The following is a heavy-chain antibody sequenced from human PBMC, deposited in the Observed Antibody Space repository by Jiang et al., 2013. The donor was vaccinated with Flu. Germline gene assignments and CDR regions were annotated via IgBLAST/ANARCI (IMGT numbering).Heavy chain of an antibody. Sequence: LEWIGSIYYSGSTYYNPSLKSRVTISVDTSKNQFSLKLSSVTAADTAVYYCARFGGIHGEVDYWGQGTLVTVSS. J-gene: IGHJ4*02. CDR2: IYYSGST. CDR3: ARFGGIHGEVDY. D-gene: IGHD5-18*01. V-gene: IGHV4-39*01.